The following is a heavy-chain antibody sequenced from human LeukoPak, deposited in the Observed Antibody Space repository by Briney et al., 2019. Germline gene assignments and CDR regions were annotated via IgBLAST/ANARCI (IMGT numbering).Heavy chain of an antibody. CDR2: ISSSSSYI. V-gene: IGHV3-21*01. Sequence: GGSLRLSCAASGFTFSSYSMNWVRQAPGKGLEWVSSISSSSSYIYYADSVKGRFTISRDNAKNSLYLQMNSLRAEDTAVYYCARDQNSSSWWNYYYYYYMDVWGKGTTVTVSS. D-gene: IGHD6-13*01. CDR1: GFTFSSYS. CDR3: ARDQNSSSWWNYYYYYYMDV. J-gene: IGHJ6*03.